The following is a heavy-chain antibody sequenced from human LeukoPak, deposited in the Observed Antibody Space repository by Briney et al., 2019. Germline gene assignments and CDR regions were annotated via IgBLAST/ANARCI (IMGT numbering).Heavy chain of an antibody. J-gene: IGHJ4*02. V-gene: IGHV4-59*01. CDR1: GGSISSYY. CDR3: ARGVYIAAAQYGY. D-gene: IGHD6-13*01. Sequence: SETLSLTCTVSGGSISSYYWSWIRQPPGKGLEWIGYIYYSGTTNYNPSLKSRVTVSVDTSKNQFSLKLSSVTAADTAVYYYARGVYIAAAQYGYWGQGTLVTVSS. CDR2: IYYSGTT.